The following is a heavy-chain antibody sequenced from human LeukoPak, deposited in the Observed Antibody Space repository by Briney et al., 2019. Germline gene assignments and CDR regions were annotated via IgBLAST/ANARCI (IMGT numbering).Heavy chain of an antibody. D-gene: IGHD4-11*01. V-gene: IGHV3-21*01. CDR3: ARDLTVTSTCWFDR. CDR1: GFTFSSYS. CDR2: ITSSSSYI. Sequence: GGSLRLSCAVSGFTFSSYSMNWVRQAPGKGLEWVTSITSSSSYIYYADSVKGRFTISRDNAKNSLYLQMNSLRAEDTAVYYCARDLTVTSTCWFDRWGQGTLVTVSS. J-gene: IGHJ5*02.